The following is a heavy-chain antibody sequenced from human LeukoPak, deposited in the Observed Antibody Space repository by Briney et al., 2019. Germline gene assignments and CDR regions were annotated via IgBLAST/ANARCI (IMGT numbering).Heavy chain of an antibody. CDR1: GYTLTELS. D-gene: IGHD1-26*01. CDR2: INPSGSST. V-gene: IGHV1-46*01. J-gene: IGHJ5*02. CDR3: ARDNSVGDTAWWFDP. Sequence: GASVKVSCKVSGYTLTELSMHWVRQAPGQGLEWMGLINPSGSSTSYAQKFQGRLSLTRDMSTSTDYMELSSLRSEDTAVYYCARDNSVGDTAWWFDPWGQGTLVTVSS.